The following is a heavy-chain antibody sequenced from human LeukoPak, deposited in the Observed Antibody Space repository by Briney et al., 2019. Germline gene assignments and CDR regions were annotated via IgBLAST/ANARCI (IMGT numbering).Heavy chain of an antibody. CDR1: GYTFTTHG. Sequence: EASVKVSCKASGYTFTTHGISWVRQAPGQGLEWMGWISGYNGNTNYAQKFQGRVTMTTDTSTSTAYMEVRSLRSDDTAVYYCARDEAAVAGKRVDYWGQGTLVTVSS. CDR2: ISGYNGNT. J-gene: IGHJ4*02. V-gene: IGHV1-18*01. D-gene: IGHD6-19*01. CDR3: ARDEAAVAGKRVDY.